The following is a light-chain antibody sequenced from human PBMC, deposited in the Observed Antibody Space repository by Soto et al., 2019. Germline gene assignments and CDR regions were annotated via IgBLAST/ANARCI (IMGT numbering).Light chain of an antibody. Sequence: QSALTQPASVSGSPGQSITISCTGTSSDVGSYNLVSWYQQHPGKAPKLMIYDVTKRPSGVPDRFSGSKSGDTASLTISGLQAEDEGDYYCCSYAGNYILVFGTGTKLTVL. CDR3: CSYAGNYILV. J-gene: IGLJ1*01. CDR2: DVT. V-gene: IGLV2-11*01. CDR1: SSDVGSYNL.